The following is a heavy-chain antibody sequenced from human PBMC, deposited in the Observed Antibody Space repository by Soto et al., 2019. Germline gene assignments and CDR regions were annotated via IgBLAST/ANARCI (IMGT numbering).Heavy chain of an antibody. CDR2: ISYDGSNK. D-gene: IGHD3-10*01. V-gene: IGHV3-30*18. Sequence: GGSLRLSCAASGFTFSSYGMHWVRQAPGKGLEWVAVISYDGSNKYYADSVKGRFTTSRDNSKNTLYLQMNSLRAEDTAVYYCAKCITMVRGGFDYWGQGTLVTVSS. CDR1: GFTFSSYG. CDR3: AKCITMVRGGFDY. J-gene: IGHJ4*02.